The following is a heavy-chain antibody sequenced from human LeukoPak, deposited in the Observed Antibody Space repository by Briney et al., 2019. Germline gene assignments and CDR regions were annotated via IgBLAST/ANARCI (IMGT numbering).Heavy chain of an antibody. CDR3: VNTVTTPFDY. D-gene: IGHD4-17*01. J-gene: IGHJ4*02. Sequence: ASVKVSCKASGYTFTSYYMHWVRQAPGQGLEWMGIINPSGGSTSYAQKFQGRVTMTRDTSTSTVYMELSSLRSDDTAVYYCVNTVTTPFDYWGQGTLVTVSS. V-gene: IGHV1-46*01. CDR2: INPSGGST. CDR1: GYTFTSYY.